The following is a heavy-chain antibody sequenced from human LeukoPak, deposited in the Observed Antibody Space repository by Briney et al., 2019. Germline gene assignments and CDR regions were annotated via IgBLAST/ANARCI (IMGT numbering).Heavy chain of an antibody. CDR3: ARGRGGWLRSYYFDY. CDR1: GYTFTGYY. CDR2: INPNSGGT. V-gene: IGHV1-2*02. J-gene: IGHJ4*02. Sequence: GASVKVSCKASGYTFTGYYMHWVRQAPGQGLEWMGWINPNSGGTNYAQKFQGRVTMTRNTSISTAYMELSSLRSEDTAVYYCARGRGGWLRSYYFDYWGQGTLVTVSS. D-gene: IGHD5-12*01.